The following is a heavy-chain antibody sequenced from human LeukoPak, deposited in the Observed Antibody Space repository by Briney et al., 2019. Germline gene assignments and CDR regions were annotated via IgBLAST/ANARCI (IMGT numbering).Heavy chain of an antibody. J-gene: IGHJ4*02. Sequence: GGSLRLSCAASGFTFSSYTMSWVRQAPGKGLEWVSSITDTGGATYYVDSVKGRFTISRDHSKNTLYLQMNSLRADDTAVYYCAKGGSYYGTAFDHWGQGTLVTVSS. CDR2: ITDTGGAT. CDR1: GFTFSSYT. CDR3: AKGGSYYGTAFDH. D-gene: IGHD3-10*01. V-gene: IGHV3-23*01.